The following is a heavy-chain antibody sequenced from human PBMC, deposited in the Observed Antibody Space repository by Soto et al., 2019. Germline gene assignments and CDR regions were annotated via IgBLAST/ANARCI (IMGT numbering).Heavy chain of an antibody. CDR1: GDSSNSGDYY. Sequence: SETLSVTCSGWGDSSNSGDYYLTSMRQAPGKGLQWVGHVYFSGSTNYNPSLKSRVTMSLDTSKNQFSLKLRSVTAGDTAVYYCARVPVDTYMISWSDTWGQGTLVTVSS. CDR3: ARVPVDTYMISWSDT. D-gene: IGHD5-18*01. J-gene: IGHJ5*02. CDR2: VYFSGST. V-gene: IGHV4-61*08.